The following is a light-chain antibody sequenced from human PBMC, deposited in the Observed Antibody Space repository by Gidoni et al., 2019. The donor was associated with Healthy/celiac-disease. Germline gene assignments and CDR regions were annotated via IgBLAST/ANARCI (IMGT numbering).Light chain of an antibody. J-gene: IGKJ2*01. CDR2: GAS. Sequence: EIVMTHSPATLAVSPGERATLSCRASQSVSSNSAWYQQKPGQAPRLLIYGASTRATGIPARFSGSGSGTEFTLTISSLQSEDVAVYYCQQYNNWPRHTFGQGTKLEIK. V-gene: IGKV3-15*01. CDR3: QQYNNWPRHT. CDR1: QSVSSN.